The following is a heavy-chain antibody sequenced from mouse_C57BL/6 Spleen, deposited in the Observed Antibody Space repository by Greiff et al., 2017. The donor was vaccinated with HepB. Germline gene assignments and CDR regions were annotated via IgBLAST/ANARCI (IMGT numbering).Heavy chain of an antibody. CDR1: GYTFTDYY. D-gene: IGHD4-1*01. CDR2: INPNNGGT. CDR3: ARGTGTRAWFAY. Sequence: VQLQQSGPELVKPGASVKISCKASGYTFTDYYMNWVKQSHGKSLEWIGDINPNNGGTSYNQKFKGKATLTVDKSSSTAYMELRSLTSEDSAVYYCARGTGTRAWFAYWGQGTLVTVSA. V-gene: IGHV1-26*01. J-gene: IGHJ3*01.